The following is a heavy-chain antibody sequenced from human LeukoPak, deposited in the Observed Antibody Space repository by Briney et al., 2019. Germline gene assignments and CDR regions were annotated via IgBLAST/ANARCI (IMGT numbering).Heavy chain of an antibody. Sequence: PGGSLRLSCAASGFTFSSYAMSWVRQAPGKGLEWVSAISGSGGSTYYADSVKGRFTISRDNSKNTLYLQMNSLRAEDTAVYYCAKPAHDSSGSPDYFDYWGQGTLVTVSS. D-gene: IGHD3-22*01. CDR2: ISGSGGST. V-gene: IGHV3-23*01. CDR1: GFTFSSYA. CDR3: AKPAHDSSGSPDYFDY. J-gene: IGHJ4*02.